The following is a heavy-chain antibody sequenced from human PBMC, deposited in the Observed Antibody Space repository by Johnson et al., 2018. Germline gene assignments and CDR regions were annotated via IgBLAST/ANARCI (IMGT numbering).Heavy chain of an antibody. CDR1: GFTFSSSG. CDR2: IWYDGSNK. Sequence: QVQLGQSGGGVVQPGRSLRLSCAASGFTFSSSGMHWVRQAPGKGLEWVAVIWYDGSNKYYAAAVKGRFTISSENSKNTLYLQRNSLRAEDTAVYYCARAGFWTHYYYMDVWGKGTTVTVSS. D-gene: IGHD3/OR15-3a*01. J-gene: IGHJ6*03. CDR3: ARAGFWTHYYYMDV. V-gene: IGHV3-33*01.